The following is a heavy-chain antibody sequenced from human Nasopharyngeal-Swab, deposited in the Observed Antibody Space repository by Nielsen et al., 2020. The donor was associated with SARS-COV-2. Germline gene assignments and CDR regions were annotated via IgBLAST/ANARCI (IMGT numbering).Heavy chain of an antibody. Sequence: GGSLRLSCAASGFTFSSYWMSWVRQAPGKGLEWVANMKQDGSEKYYVDSVKGRFTISRDNAKNSLYLQMNSLRAEDTAVYYCARAGVGSGSYYWSWGQGTLVTVSS. CDR1: GFTFSSYW. CDR2: MKQDGSEK. CDR3: ARAGVGSGSYYWS. V-gene: IGHV3-7*01. D-gene: IGHD3-10*01. J-gene: IGHJ4*02.